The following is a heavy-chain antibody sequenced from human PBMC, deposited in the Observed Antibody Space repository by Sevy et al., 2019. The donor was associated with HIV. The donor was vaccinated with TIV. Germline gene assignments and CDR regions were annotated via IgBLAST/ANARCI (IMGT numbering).Heavy chain of an antibody. J-gene: IGHJ2*01. CDR3: ARGGDGVVPSPIIGLGPWTKYWYFDL. CDR2: VNHSGST. Sequence: SETLSLTCAVSGGSFSGYSWDWIRRPPGKGVEWIGEVNHSGSTNYNPSLKSRVTISVDTSKNQFSLKLNFVTAADTAVYYCARGGDGVVPSPIIGLGPWTKYWYFDLWGRGTLVTVSS. D-gene: IGHD3-3*01. V-gene: IGHV4-34*01. CDR1: GGSFSGYS.